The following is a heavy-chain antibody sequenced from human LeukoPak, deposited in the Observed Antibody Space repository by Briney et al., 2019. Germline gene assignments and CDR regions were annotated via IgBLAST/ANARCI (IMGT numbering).Heavy chain of an antibody. J-gene: IGHJ4*02. CDR1: GFTFSSYW. D-gene: IGHD3-22*01. CDR2: IKQDGSEK. CDR3: ARTRITMIVGLASRFDY. Sequence: GSLRLSCAASGFTFSSYWMSWVRQAPGKGLEWVANIKQDGSEKYYVDSVKGRFTISRDNAKNSLYLQMNSLRAEDTAVYYCARTRITMIVGLASRFDYWGQGTLVTVSS. V-gene: IGHV3-7*01.